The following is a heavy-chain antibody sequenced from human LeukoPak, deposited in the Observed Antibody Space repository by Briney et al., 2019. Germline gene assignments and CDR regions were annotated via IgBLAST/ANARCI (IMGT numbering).Heavy chain of an antibody. D-gene: IGHD3-22*01. CDR1: LYTLSSYA. J-gene: IGHJ6*02. CDR3: ARNKYYYDSSGYYHYNYYYYGMYV. V-gene: IGHV3-30-3*01. Sequence: GRCLRLSCAPSLYTLSSYAMHWVPHAPGRGREGGAVISYDGSNKYYTDPVKGRFTISSDNSKNTLYLQMNSLRAEDTAVYYCARNKYYYDSSGYYHYNYYYYGMYVWGQGTTVTVS. CDR2: ISYDGSNK.